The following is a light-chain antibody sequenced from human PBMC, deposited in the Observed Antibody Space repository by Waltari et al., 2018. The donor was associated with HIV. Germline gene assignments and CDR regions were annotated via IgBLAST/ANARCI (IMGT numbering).Light chain of an antibody. J-gene: IGKJ4*01. V-gene: IGKV3D-15*01. Sequence: EIVMTQSPATLSVSPGERATLSCRASQTVSNKLAWYQQRPGQAPRLLIYDASSRATAIPPRFSGSGSGTEFNLTISNLQSEDFAVYYCQQYADLPLTFGGGTQVEIK. CDR3: QQYADLPLT. CDR1: QTVSNK. CDR2: DAS.